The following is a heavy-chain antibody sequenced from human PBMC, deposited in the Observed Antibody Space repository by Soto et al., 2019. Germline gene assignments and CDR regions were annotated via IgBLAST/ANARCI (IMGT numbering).Heavy chain of an antibody. CDR2: IYRVDDK. V-gene: IGHV2-5*02. CDR1: GFSLSTSGVG. J-gene: IGHJ6*03. Sequence: SGPTLVNPTQTLTLTCTFSGFSLSTSGVGVGWIRQPPGKALEWLALIYRVDDKRYSPSLKRRLTITKNTSKNQVFLTMTYMDPVDTATYFCAHTAFYDFWSGYPDYFYYYMDVWGKGT. CDR3: AHTAFYDFWSGYPDYFYYYMDV. D-gene: IGHD3-3*01.